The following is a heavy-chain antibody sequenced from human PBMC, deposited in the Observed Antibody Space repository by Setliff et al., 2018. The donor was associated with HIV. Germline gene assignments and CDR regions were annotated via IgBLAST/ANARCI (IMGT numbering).Heavy chain of an antibody. CDR3: ARSRVAARMDS. CDR2: ISPSDGST. V-gene: IGHV1-46*01. D-gene: IGHD6-6*01. J-gene: IGHJ4*02. Sequence: ASVKFSCKASGNSFISHYIHWVRQVPGQGLDWMGIISPSDGSTVYTQKFQGRVTMTRDTSTSIVYMELSSLRSEDTAVYYCARSRVAARMDSWGQGTLVTVSS. CDR1: GNSFISHY.